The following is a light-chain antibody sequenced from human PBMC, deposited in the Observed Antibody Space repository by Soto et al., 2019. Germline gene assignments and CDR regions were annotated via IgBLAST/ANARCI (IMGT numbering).Light chain of an antibody. CDR3: QQYNNWPPWT. CDR2: DAS. CDR1: QSVSSN. J-gene: IGKJ1*01. V-gene: IGKV3-15*01. Sequence: EILMTQSPATLSVSPGERATLSCRASQSVSSNLAWYQQKPGQAPMLLIYDASTRATGIPSRFSGSGSGTEFTLTISSLQSEDFAIYYCQQYNNWPPWTFGQGTKVDIK.